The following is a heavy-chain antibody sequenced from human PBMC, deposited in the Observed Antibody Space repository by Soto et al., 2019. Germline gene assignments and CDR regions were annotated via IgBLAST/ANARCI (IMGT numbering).Heavy chain of an antibody. D-gene: IGHD2-8*01. V-gene: IGHV2-5*02. J-gene: IGHJ4*02. CDR1: GFPLSNRGVG. CDR2: IYWDDDK. Sequence: SAATPGNPERPLTITCTFWGFPLSNRGVGVGWIRQPPGKALEWLALIYWDDDKRYSPSLKTRLTITKDTSKNQVVLTMTNMDPVDTATYSGAHIGVSRWFAFWGQGALVTVSP. CDR3: AHIGVSRWFAF.